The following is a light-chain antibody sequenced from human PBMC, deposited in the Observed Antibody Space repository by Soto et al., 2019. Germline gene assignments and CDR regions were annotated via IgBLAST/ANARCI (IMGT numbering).Light chain of an antibody. V-gene: IGKV3-20*01. CDR1: QSVSSSF. J-gene: IGKJ1*01. CDR3: QQYGNSPPWT. CDR2: GAS. Sequence: EIVLTQSPGTLSLSPGERATLSCRASQSVSSSFLAWYQQKVGQAPRLLIYGASSRASGIPDRFSGSGSGTDFTLTISRLEPEDFAVYYCQQYGNSPPWTFGQGTKVEIK.